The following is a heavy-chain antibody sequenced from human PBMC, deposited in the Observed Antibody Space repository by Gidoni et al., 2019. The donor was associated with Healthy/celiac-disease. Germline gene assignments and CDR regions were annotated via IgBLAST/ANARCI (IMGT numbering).Heavy chain of an antibody. Sequence: QVQLVESGGGVVQPGRSLRLSCAASGFTVSSYGMHWVRQAPGKGLEWVAVIWYDGSNKYYADSVKGRFTISRDNSKNTLYLQMNSLRAEDTAVYYCARDQGYYDSSGLYWGQGTLVTVSS. V-gene: IGHV3-33*01. CDR1: GFTVSSYG. J-gene: IGHJ4*02. D-gene: IGHD3-22*01. CDR3: ARDQGYYDSSGLY. CDR2: IWYDGSNK.